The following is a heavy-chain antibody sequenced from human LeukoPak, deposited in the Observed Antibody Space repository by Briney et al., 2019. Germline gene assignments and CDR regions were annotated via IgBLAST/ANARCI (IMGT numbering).Heavy chain of an antibody. CDR1: GFTFSSYG. D-gene: IGHD5-18*01. Sequence: PGGSLRLSCAASGFTFSSYGMYWVRQAPGKGLEWVAFIRYDGSNKYYADSVKGRFTISRDNSKNTLYLQMNSLRAEDTAVYYCAKDFPYSYGFDAFDIWGQGTMVTVSS. CDR3: AKDFPYSYGFDAFDI. V-gene: IGHV3-30*02. CDR2: IRYDGSNK. J-gene: IGHJ3*02.